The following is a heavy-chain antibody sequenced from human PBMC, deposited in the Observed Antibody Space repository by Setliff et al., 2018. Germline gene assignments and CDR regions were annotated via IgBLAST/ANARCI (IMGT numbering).Heavy chain of an antibody. CDR2: IIPIFGTA. CDR3: ARDNPATAPRDY. J-gene: IGHJ4*02. V-gene: IGHV1-69*05. Sequence: SVKVSCKASGGTFSSYVISWVRQAPGQGLEWMGGIIPIFGTANYAQKLQGRVTMTTDTSTSTAYMELRSLRSDDTAVYYCARDNPATAPRDYWGQGTLVTVSS. CDR1: GGTFSSYV.